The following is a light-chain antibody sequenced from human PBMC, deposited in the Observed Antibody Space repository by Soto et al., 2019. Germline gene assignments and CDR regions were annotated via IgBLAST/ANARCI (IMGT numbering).Light chain of an antibody. CDR1: SSDVGGYNY. CDR2: DVS. V-gene: IGLV2-14*01. J-gene: IGLJ1*01. Sequence: QSALTQPASVSGSPGQSITISCTGTSSDVGGYNYVSWYQQHPGKAPQLMIYDVSNRPSGVSNRFSGSKSGNTASLTISGLQAEDEADYYCSSYTSSSTPPYVFGTGTKLTGL. CDR3: SSYTSSSTPPYV.